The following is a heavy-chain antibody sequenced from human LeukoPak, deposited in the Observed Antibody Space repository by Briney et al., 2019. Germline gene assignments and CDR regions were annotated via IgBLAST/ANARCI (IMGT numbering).Heavy chain of an antibody. CDR3: ARRTMGDDY. J-gene: IGHJ4*02. V-gene: IGHV3-48*03. CDR1: GFTFSNYE. CDR2: ISSSGLTM. Sequence: PGGSLRLSCAASGFTFSNYEMNWVRQAPGRGLEWVSYISSSGLTMYYADSVKGRFTISRDNAKNSLYLQMNSLRAEDTGVYYCARRTMGDDYWGQGTLVTVSS. D-gene: IGHD4/OR15-4a*01.